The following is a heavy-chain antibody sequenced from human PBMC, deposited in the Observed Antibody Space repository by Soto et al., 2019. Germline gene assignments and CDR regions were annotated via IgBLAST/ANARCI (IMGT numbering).Heavy chain of an antibody. V-gene: IGHV3-23*01. J-gene: IGHJ4*02. CDR2: ISGSGGST. CDR3: AKDPRYCSGGSCSY. CDR1: GFTFSSYA. D-gene: IGHD2-15*01. Sequence: GRSLRLSCAASGFTFSSYAMSWVRQAPGKGLEWVSAISGSGGSTYYADSVKGRFTISRDNSKNTLYLQMNSLRAEDTAVYYCAKDPRYCSGGSCSYWGQGTLVTVSS.